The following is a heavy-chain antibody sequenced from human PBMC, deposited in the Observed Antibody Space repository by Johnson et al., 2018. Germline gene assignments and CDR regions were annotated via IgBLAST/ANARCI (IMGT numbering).Heavy chain of an antibody. J-gene: IGHJ6*02. CDR2: LRWNSGSM. CDR1: GFTFDDYA. D-gene: IGHD2-15*01. CDR3: GRGYCSGGSCSYYYYGMDV. V-gene: IGHV3-9*01. Sequence: VQLVESGGGLVQPGRSLRLSCAASGFTFDDYAMHWVRQAPGKGLEWVSGLRWNSGSMGYADSVKGRFTISRDNAKNSLYLQMNSLRAEDTALYHCGRGYCSGGSCSYYYYGMDVWGQGTTVTVSS.